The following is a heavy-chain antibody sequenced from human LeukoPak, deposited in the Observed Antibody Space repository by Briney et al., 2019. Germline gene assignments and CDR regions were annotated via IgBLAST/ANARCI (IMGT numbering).Heavy chain of an antibody. Sequence: EASVKVSCKASGYTFTSYYMHWVRQAPGQGLEWMGIINPSGGSTSYAQKFQGRVTMTRDTSTSTVYMELSSLRSEDTAVYYCARGLTFGGVTNDAFDIWGQGTMVTVSS. V-gene: IGHV1-46*01. CDR2: INPSGGST. J-gene: IGHJ3*02. CDR1: GYTFTSYY. D-gene: IGHD3-16*01. CDR3: ARGLTFGGVTNDAFDI.